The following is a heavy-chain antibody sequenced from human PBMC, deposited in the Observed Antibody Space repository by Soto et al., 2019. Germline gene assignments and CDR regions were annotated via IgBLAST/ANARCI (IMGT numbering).Heavy chain of an antibody. Sequence: QVQLQQWGAGLLKPSETLSLTCAVYGGSFSGYYWSWIRQPPGKGLEWIGEIKHSGSTNYNPSLKRRVPIAVDTSKNQFSLKLSSVTAADTAVYYCARGRPNYSSGLYYFDYWGQGTLVTVSS. J-gene: IGHJ4*02. V-gene: IGHV4-34*01. CDR1: GGSFSGYY. CDR3: ARGRPNYSSGLYYFDY. D-gene: IGHD6-19*01. CDR2: IKHSGST.